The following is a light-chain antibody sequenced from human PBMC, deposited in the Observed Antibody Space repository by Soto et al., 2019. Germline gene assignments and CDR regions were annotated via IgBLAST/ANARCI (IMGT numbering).Light chain of an antibody. Sequence: DIQMTQSPSTLSASVGDRVTITCRASQTISSWLAWDQQKPGKAPTLLVYKASNLESGVPSRFSGSGSGTEFTLTISSLQPDDFATYYCQQYNYYSTFGQGTKVEIK. J-gene: IGKJ1*01. CDR3: QQYNYYST. V-gene: IGKV1-5*03. CDR1: QTISSW. CDR2: KAS.